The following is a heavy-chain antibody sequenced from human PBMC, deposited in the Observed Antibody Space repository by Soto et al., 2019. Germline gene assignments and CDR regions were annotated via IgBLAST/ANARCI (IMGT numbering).Heavy chain of an antibody. D-gene: IGHD2-15*01. CDR1: GFTFSSYW. Sequence: GALRLSCAASGFTFSSYWMSWVRQAPGKGLEWVANIKQDGSEKYYVDSVKGRFTISRDNAKNSLYLQMNSLRAEDTAVYYCARVDCSGGSCYSWGNWFDPWGQGTLVTVSS. CDR2: IKQDGSEK. V-gene: IGHV3-7*03. J-gene: IGHJ5*02. CDR3: ARVDCSGGSCYSWGNWFDP.